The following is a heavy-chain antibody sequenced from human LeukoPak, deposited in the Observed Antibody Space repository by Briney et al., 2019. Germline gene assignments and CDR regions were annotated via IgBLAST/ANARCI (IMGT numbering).Heavy chain of an antibody. CDR1: GYTFTGYY. V-gene: IGHV1-2*02. CDR3: AREDYSNYGNWFDP. CDR2: INPNSGGT. D-gene: IGHD4-11*01. Sequence: ASVKVSCKASGYTFTGYYMHWVRQAPGQGLEWMGWINPNSGGTNYARKFQGRVTMTRDTSISTAYMELSRLRSDDTAVYYCAREDYSNYGNWFDPWGQGTLVTVSS. J-gene: IGHJ5*02.